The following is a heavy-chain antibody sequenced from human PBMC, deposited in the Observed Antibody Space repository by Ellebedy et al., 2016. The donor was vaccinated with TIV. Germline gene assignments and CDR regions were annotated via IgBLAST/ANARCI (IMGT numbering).Heavy chain of an antibody. D-gene: IGHD2-21*02. CDR3: VRSIVVVTAGVYDAFDI. V-gene: IGHV3-53*01. Sequence: PGGSLRLSCAASGFTVSSNYMSWVRQAPGKGLEWVSVIYSGGGTYYADSVKGRFTISRDNSKTTLYLQMNSLRAEDTAVYYCVRSIVVVTAGVYDAFDIWGQGTMVTVSS. CDR1: GFTVSSNY. J-gene: IGHJ3*02. CDR2: IYSGGGT.